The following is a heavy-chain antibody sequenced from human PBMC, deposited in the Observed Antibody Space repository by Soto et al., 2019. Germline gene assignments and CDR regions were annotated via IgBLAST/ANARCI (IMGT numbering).Heavy chain of an antibody. CDR3: ARVQSLFGGVSNWFDP. CDR2: IFHSGRT. J-gene: IGHJ5*02. CDR1: GGSISSGGYY. D-gene: IGHD3-16*01. Sequence: QVQLQESGPGLVEPSQTLSLNCTVSGGSISSGGYYWSWIRQHPGKGLEWIGNIFHSGRTYYNPSLKSRLTMYVDASKNQYSLRLNSVTAADTAVYYCARVQSLFGGVSNWFDPWGLGTLVTVSS. V-gene: IGHV4-31*03.